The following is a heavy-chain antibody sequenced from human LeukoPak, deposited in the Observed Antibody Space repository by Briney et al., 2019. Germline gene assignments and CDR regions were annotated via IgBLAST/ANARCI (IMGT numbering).Heavy chain of an antibody. CDR3: VKGGRYSGSSADY. CDR1: GFTFSSYA. V-gene: IGHV3-64D*09. Sequence: GSLRLSCSTSGFTFSSYAMHWVRQAPGKGLQYVSAISTDGGHTYYADSVKGRFTIPRDNSKNTLYLQMSSLRAEDTAVYYCVKGGRYSGSSADYWGQGTLVTVSS. CDR2: ISTDGGHT. J-gene: IGHJ4*02. D-gene: IGHD6-6*01.